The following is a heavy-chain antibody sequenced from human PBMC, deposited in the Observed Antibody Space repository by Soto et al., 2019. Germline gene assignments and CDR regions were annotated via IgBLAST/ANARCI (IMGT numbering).Heavy chain of an antibody. CDR1: GFTFSSYP. V-gene: IGHV3-23*01. CDR2: ISGGGGST. J-gene: IGHJ3*02. Sequence: PGGSLRLSSAASGFTFSSYPMNWVRQAPGQGLEWVAGISGGGGSTYYADSVKGRFTISRDTSKNTVYLQLNSLRAEDTAVYYCAKGFIVVVTVLRPDDAFDIWGQGTMVTVAS. D-gene: IGHD2-21*02. CDR3: AKGFIVVVTVLRPDDAFDI.